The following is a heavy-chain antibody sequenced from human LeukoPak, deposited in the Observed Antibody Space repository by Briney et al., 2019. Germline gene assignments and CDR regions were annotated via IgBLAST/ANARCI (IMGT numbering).Heavy chain of an antibody. CDR2: ISGSGGST. J-gene: IGHJ4*02. CDR1: GFTFSTYA. V-gene: IGHV3-23*01. CDR3: AKDSSGPSDY. D-gene: IGHD6-19*01. Sequence: GGSLRLSCAASGFTFSTYAMNWVRQAPGKGLEWVSVISGSGGSTYYADSVKGRFTISRDNSKNTLYLQMNSLRVEDTAVYYCAKDSSGPSDYWGQGTLVTVSS.